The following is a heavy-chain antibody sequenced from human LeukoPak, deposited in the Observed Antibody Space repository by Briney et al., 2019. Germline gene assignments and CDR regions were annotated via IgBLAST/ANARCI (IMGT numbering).Heavy chain of an antibody. V-gene: IGHV1-24*01. Sequence: ASVTVSCTLSGYSLTDLSIHWVREAPGEGHEWMGGLDSKNRKMVYSQTFQGRVTMTEDTSADTAYMELNSLRSEDTAVYFCATDRVYRSSGRSWGFFDYWGQGTLVIVSS. CDR3: ATDRVYRSSGRSWGFFDY. CDR1: GYSLTDLS. D-gene: IGHD6-19*01. CDR2: LDSKNRKM. J-gene: IGHJ4*02.